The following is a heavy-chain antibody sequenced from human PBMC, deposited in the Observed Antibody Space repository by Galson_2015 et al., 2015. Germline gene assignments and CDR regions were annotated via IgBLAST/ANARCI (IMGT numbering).Heavy chain of an antibody. Sequence: SVKVSCKASGYMFTSYYIHWVRQAPGQGLEWMGMINRNGDSTTYAQKFLGRVTMTRDTSTSTVYMELSSLRSDDTAVYYCARARQANWYFDFWGRGTLVTVSS. CDR3: ARARQANWYFDF. CDR2: INRNGDST. D-gene: IGHD5-12*01. J-gene: IGHJ2*01. CDR1: GYMFTSYY. V-gene: IGHV1-46*01.